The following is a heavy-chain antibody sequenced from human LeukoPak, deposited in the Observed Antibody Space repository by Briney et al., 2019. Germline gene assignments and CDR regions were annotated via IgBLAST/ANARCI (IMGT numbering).Heavy chain of an antibody. V-gene: IGHV3-30-3*01. CDR2: ISYDGGTQ. Sequence: GGSLRLSCAVSRFSFSAFAMHWVRQAPGKGLEWVAVISYDGGTQFYADSVKGRFTISRDNSKNTLYLQMNTLRPEDTAVYYCARAILVVITEIDYWGQGTLVTVSS. D-gene: IGHD3-22*01. CDR1: RFSFSAFA. CDR3: ARAILVVITEIDY. J-gene: IGHJ4*02.